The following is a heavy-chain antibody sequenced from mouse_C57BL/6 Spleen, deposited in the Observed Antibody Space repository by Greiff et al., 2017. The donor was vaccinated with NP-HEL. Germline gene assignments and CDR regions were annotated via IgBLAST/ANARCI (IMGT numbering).Heavy chain of an antibody. CDR1: GFTFSDYG. D-gene: IGHD3-3*01. CDR2: ISSGSSTN. V-gene: IGHV5-17*01. Sequence: EVKLMESGGGLVKPGGSLKLSCAASGFTFSDYGMHWVRQAPEKGLEWVAYISSGSSTNYYADTVKGRFTISRDNAKNTLFLQMTSLRSEDTAMYYCARGGPFFDYWGQGTTLTVSS. J-gene: IGHJ2*01. CDR3: ARGGPFFDY.